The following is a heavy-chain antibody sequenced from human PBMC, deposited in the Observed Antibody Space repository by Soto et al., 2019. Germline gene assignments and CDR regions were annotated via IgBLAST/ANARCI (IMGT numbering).Heavy chain of an antibody. Sequence: EVQLVESGGGLVQPGRSLRLSCTTSGFTFGDYAMSWFRQAPGKGLEWIGFIRSKAYGGTTEYAASVKGRFTISSDDSKSTAYLQMNSLQTEDTAVYYCARTSATYDYIWGSYRYFPDYWGQGTLVTVSS. D-gene: IGHD3-16*02. CDR2: IRSKAYGGTT. CDR3: ARTSATYDYIWGSYRYFPDY. V-gene: IGHV3-49*03. J-gene: IGHJ4*02. CDR1: GFTFGDYA.